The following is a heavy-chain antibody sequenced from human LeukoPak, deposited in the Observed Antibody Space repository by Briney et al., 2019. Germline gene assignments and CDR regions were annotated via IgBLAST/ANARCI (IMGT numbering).Heavy chain of an antibody. J-gene: IGHJ3*02. Sequence: PGGSLRLSCAASGFTFSSYNMNWVRQAPGKGLEWVAYISSSSSTVYYADSVKGRFTISRDNAKKSLYLQMNSLRDEDTAVYYCARDYYYDSSGYKVRAAAFDIWGQGTMVTVSS. CDR1: GFTFSSYN. D-gene: IGHD3-22*01. CDR3: ARDYYYDSSGYKVRAAAFDI. V-gene: IGHV3-48*02. CDR2: ISSSSSTV.